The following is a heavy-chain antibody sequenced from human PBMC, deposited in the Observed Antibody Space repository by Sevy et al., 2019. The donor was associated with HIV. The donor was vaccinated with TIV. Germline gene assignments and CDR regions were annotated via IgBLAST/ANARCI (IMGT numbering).Heavy chain of an antibody. V-gene: IGHV3-23*01. D-gene: IGHD6-25*01. CDR1: GLTFSNYV. CDR3: ARNQSPSGAFDI. J-gene: IGHJ3*02. Sequence: GSLRLSCAASGLTFSNYVMSWVRQAPGKGLEWLSVISGSSGTTYAAESVKGRFTISRDNSKNTLYLHMSSLGAEDTAVYYCARNQSPSGAFDIWGQGTRVTVSS. CDR2: ISGSSGTT.